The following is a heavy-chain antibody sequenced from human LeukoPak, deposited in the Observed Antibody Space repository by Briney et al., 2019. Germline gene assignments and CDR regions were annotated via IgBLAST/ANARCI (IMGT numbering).Heavy chain of an antibody. CDR2: IYYSGST. D-gene: IGHD3-16*02. CDR3: ARGQRYDYVWGSYRSAEYFQH. Sequence: SETLSLTCTVSGGSISSSSYYWGWIRQPPGKGLEWIGSIYYSGSTYYNPSLKSRVTISVDTSKNQFSLKLSSVTAADTAVYYCARGQRYDYVWGSYRSAEYFQHWGQGTLVTVSS. V-gene: IGHV4-39*01. CDR1: GGSISSSSYY. J-gene: IGHJ1*01.